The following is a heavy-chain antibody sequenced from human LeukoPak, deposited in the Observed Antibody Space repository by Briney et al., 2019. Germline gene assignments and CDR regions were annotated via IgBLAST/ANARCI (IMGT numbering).Heavy chain of an antibody. CDR3: ARHPDYCDSSGYHDY. CDR2: IYYSGST. Sequence: SETLSLTCTVSGGSISSSSYYWGWIRQPPGKGLEWIGSIYYSGSTYYNPSLKSRVTISVDTSKNQFSLKLSSVTAADTAVYYCARHPDYCDSSGYHDYWGQGTLVTVSS. V-gene: IGHV4-39*01. J-gene: IGHJ4*02. CDR1: GGSISSSSYY. D-gene: IGHD3-22*01.